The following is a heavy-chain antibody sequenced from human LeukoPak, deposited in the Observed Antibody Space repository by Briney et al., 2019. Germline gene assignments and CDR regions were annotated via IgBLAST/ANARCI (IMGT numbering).Heavy chain of an antibody. CDR1: GFTFSSYW. CDR3: AKRGYSGYDPQQDWFDP. D-gene: IGHD5-12*01. J-gene: IGHJ5*02. V-gene: IGHV3-7*01. CDR2: IKQDGSEK. Sequence: PGGSLRLSCAASGFTFSSYWMSWVRQAPGKGLEWVANIKQDGSEKYYVDSVKGRFTISRDNAKNTLYLQMNSLRAEDTAVYYCAKRGYSGYDPQQDWFDPWGQGTLVTVSS.